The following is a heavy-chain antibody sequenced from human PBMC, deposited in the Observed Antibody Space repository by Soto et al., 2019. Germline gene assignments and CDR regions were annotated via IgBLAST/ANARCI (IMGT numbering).Heavy chain of an antibody. CDR3: AREDANAFDV. Sequence: SETLSLTCSVSGGSISSNYRSWIRQPPGKGLEWIGYIYYSGNTNYNPSLKSRVTISVDTSKNQFSLKVSSVTAADTAVYYCAREDANAFDVWGQGTMVTVSS. CDR2: IYYSGNT. V-gene: IGHV4-59*01. CDR1: GGSISSNY. J-gene: IGHJ3*01.